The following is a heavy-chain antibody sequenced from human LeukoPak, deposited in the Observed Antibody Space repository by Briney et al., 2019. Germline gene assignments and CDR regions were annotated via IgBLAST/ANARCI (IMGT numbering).Heavy chain of an antibody. J-gene: IGHJ4*02. Sequence: SETLSLTCAVYGGSFSGYYWSWIRQPPGKGLEWIGEINHSGSTNYNPSLKSRVTISVDTSKNQFSLKLSSVAAADTAVYYCARGGGLWSYWGQGTLVTVSS. CDR1: GGSFSGYY. V-gene: IGHV4-34*01. CDR2: INHSGST. D-gene: IGHD5-18*01. CDR3: ARGGGLWSY.